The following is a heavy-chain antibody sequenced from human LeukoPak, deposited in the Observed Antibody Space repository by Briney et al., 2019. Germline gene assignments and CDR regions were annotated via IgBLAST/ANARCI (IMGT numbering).Heavy chain of an antibody. CDR2: ISSSSSYI. D-gene: IGHD6-19*01. CDR1: GFTFSSYS. CDR3: ARGIAVAGTDY. V-gene: IGHV3-21*01. J-gene: IGHJ4*02. Sequence: GGSLRLSCAASGFTFSSYSMNWVRQAPGKGLEWVSSISSSSSYIYYADSVRGRFTISRDNAKNSLYLQMNSLRAEDTAVYYCARGIAVAGTDYWGQGTLVTVSS.